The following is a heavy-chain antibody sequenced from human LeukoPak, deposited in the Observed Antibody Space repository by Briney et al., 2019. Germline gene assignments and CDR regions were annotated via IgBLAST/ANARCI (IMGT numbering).Heavy chain of an antibody. V-gene: IGHV1-69*04. CDR1: GGTFSSYA. J-gene: IGHJ6*02. CDR3: AREQNYYYGMDV. Sequence: SVKVSCKASGGTFSSYAISWARQAPGQGLEWMGRIIPILGTANYAQKFQGRVTITADKSTSTAYMDLSSLRSEDTAVYYCAREQNYYYGMDVWGQGTTVTVSS. CDR2: IIPILGTA.